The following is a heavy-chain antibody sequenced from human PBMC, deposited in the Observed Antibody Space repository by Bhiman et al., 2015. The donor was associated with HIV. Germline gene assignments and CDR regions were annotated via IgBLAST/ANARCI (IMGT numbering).Heavy chain of an antibody. D-gene: IGHD6-13*01. CDR3: AKDGRGIVEAADYLDY. CDR2: ISGSGGST. Sequence: VQLVESGGGVVQPGRSLRLSCAASGFTFSNYGMHWVRQAPGKGLEWVSAISGSGGSTYYADSVKGRFTISRDNSKNTLYLQLNSLRAEDTAVYYCAKDGRGIVEAADYLDYWGQGTLVTVSS. V-gene: IGHV3-23*04. CDR1: GFTFSNYG. J-gene: IGHJ4*02.